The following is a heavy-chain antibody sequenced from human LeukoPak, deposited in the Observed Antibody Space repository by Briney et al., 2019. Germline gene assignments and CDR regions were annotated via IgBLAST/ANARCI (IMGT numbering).Heavy chain of an antibody. J-gene: IGHJ4*02. Sequence: GGSLRLSCAASGFTFSSYAMSWVRQAPGKGLEWVSAIRGSSDSTYYADSVKGRVTISRDNSKNTLYLQMNRLSAEDTDVYYCAKDGIRYFVWLPEVDYWGQGTLVTVSS. D-gene: IGHD3-9*01. CDR3: AKDGIRYFVWLPEVDY. V-gene: IGHV3-23*01. CDR2: IRGSSDST. CDR1: GFTFSSYA.